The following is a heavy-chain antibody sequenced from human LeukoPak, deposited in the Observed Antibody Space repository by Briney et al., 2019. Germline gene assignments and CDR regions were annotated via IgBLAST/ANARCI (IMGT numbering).Heavy chain of an antibody. J-gene: IGHJ3*02. D-gene: IGHD6-19*01. Sequence: GGSLRLSCAASGFTFSSYAMSWVRQAPGKGLEWVSAISGSGGSTYYADSVKGQFTISRDNSKNTLYLQMNSLRAEDTAVYYCDGIAVAGTDAFDIWGQGTMVTVSS. V-gene: IGHV3-23*01. CDR3: DGIAVAGTDAFDI. CDR1: GFTFSSYA. CDR2: ISGSGGST.